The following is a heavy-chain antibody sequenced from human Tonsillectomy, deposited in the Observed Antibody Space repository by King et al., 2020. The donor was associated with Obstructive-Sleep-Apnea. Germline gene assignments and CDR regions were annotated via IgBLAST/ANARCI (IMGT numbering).Heavy chain of an antibody. CDR1: GDSISSYY. J-gene: IGHJ3*02. D-gene: IGHD2-2*01. CDR3: ARLKPPEDAFDI. CDR2: IFYTRST. V-gene: IGHV4-59*08. Sequence: QLQESGPGLVKPSETLSLTCTVSGDSISSYYWGWLRQPPGKGLEWLGYIFYTRSTNYHPSLKSRLTISADTSKNQVSLKLGSVSAADTAMYYCARLKPPEDAFDIWGQGTMATVSS.